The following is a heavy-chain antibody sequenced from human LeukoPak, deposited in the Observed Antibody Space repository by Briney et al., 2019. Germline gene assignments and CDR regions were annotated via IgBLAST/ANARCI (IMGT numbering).Heavy chain of an antibody. D-gene: IGHD3-22*01. CDR2: IYSGGST. CDR1: GSTVSSNY. J-gene: IGHJ4*02. V-gene: IGHV3-66*02. CDR3: ARGPKGIYDSSGYYYECY. Sequence: GGSLRLSCAASGSTVSSNYMSWVRQAPGKGLEWVSVIYSGGSTYYADSVKGRFTISRDNSKNTLCLQMNSLRAEDTAVYYCARGPKGIYDSSGYYYECYWGQGTLVTVSS.